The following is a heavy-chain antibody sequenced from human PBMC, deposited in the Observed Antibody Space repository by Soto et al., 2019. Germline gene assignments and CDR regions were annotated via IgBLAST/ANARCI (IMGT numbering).Heavy chain of an antibody. CDR2: MNPNSGNT. V-gene: IGHV1-8*01. CDR3: AREKTSYGIDV. CDR1: GYTFTSYD. J-gene: IGHJ6*02. Sequence: QVQLVQSGAEVKKPGASVKVSCKASGYTFTSYDINWVRQATGQGLEWMGWMNPNSGNTGYAQKCQGRVTMTRNTSISTAYMELRSLRSEAAAVYYCAREKTSYGIDVWGQGTTVTVSS.